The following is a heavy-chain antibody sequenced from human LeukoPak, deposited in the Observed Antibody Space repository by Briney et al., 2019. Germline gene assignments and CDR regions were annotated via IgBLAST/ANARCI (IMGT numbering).Heavy chain of an antibody. CDR2: ITNTGGVT. Sequence: GGSLRLSCAASGLTFSTYAMSWVRQAPGKGLEWVSGITNTGGVTLYADSVKGRLTVSRDNSMNTLYLQMNSLRAEDTAVYYCAKGPYSSGWNDYWGQGTLVIVSS. V-gene: IGHV3-23*05. CDR3: AKGPYSSGWNDY. J-gene: IGHJ4*02. CDR1: GLTFSTYA. D-gene: IGHD6-19*01.